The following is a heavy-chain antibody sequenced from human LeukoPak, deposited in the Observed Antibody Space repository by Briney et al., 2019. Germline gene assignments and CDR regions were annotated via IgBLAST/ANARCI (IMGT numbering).Heavy chain of an antibody. CDR1: GFIFCSYA. Sequence: GRSLRLSCAVSGFIFCSYAMHWVRQAPGKGLEWVAVISYDGSNKYYADSVKGRFTISRDNSKNTLYLQMNSLRAEDTAVYYCARDREGNWFDPWGQGTLVTVSS. CDR2: ISYDGSNK. CDR3: ARDREGNWFDP. V-gene: IGHV3-30-3*01. D-gene: IGHD1-26*01. J-gene: IGHJ5*02.